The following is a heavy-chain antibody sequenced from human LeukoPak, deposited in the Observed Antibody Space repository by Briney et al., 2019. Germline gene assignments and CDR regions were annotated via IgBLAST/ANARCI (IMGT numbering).Heavy chain of an antibody. Sequence: RASVKVSCKASGYTFTGYYMHWVRQAPGQGLEWMGWINPNSGGTNYAQKFQGRVTMTRDTSISTAYMELSRLRSDDTAVYYCARGGLLRYFDWLFADWFDPWGQGTLVTVSS. CDR1: GYTFTGYY. J-gene: IGHJ5*02. D-gene: IGHD3-9*01. CDR3: ARGGLLRYFDWLFADWFDP. V-gene: IGHV1-2*02. CDR2: INPNSGGT.